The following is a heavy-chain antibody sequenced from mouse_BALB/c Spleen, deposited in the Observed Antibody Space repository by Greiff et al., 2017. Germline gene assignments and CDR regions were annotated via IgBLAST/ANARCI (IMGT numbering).Heavy chain of an antibody. Sequence: EVQLQQSGAELVRSGASVKLSCTASGFNIKDYYMHWVKQRPEQGLEWIGWIDPENGDTEYAPKFQGKATMTADTSSNTAYLQLSSLTSEDTAVYYCNAGDYEESYYAMDYWGQGTSVTGSS. D-gene: IGHD2-4*01. CDR1: GFNIKDYY. CDR3: NAGDYEESYYAMDY. J-gene: IGHJ4*01. CDR2: IDPENGDT. V-gene: IGHV14-4*02.